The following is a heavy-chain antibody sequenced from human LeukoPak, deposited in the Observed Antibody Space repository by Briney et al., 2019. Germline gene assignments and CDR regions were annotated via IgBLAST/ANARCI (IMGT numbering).Heavy chain of an antibody. CDR3: AKDISVGATPYYFDY. J-gene: IGHJ4*02. V-gene: IGHV3-9*01. CDR2: ITWNTDTI. CDR1: GFTFYDYA. D-gene: IGHD1-26*01. Sequence: PGGSLRLSCAASGFTFYDYAMHWVRQGPGKGLEWISGITWNTDTIAYADSVMGRFTISRDNAKNSLYLQMNSLRAEDTALYYCAKDISVGATPYYFDYWGQGTLVTVSS.